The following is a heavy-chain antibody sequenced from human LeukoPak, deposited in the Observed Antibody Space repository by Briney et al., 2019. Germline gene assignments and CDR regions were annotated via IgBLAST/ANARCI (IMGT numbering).Heavy chain of an antibody. CDR3: AREGGITVAGKFDS. Sequence: GGSLRLSCVASGLTFSTSGMHWVRQAPGKGLEWVAFIQYDESDKYYADSVRGRFTISRDNSKNTLYLQMNSLRAEDTAVYYCAREGGITVAGKFDSWGQGTLVTVSS. J-gene: IGHJ4*02. CDR2: IQYDESDK. D-gene: IGHD6-19*01. V-gene: IGHV3-30*02. CDR1: GLTFSTSG.